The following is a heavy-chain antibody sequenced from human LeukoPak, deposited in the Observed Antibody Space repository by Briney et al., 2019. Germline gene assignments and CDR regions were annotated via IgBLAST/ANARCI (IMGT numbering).Heavy chain of an antibody. V-gene: IGHV1-8*01. CDR1: GYTFTSYD. Sequence: ASVKVSCKASGYTFTSYDINWVRQATGQGLEWMGWMNPNSGNTGYAQKFQGRVTMTRNTSISTAYMELSSLRSEDTAVYYCARRDSSGWYNWFDPWGQGTLVTVSS. CDR3: ARRDSSGWYNWFDP. CDR2: MNPNSGNT. J-gene: IGHJ5*02. D-gene: IGHD6-19*01.